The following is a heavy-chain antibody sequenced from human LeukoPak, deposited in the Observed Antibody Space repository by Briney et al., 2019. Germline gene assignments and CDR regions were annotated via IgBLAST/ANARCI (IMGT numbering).Heavy chain of an antibody. CDR2: ISGSGGST. CDR3: AKERARDVFTGPYFLGF. J-gene: IGHJ4*02. Sequence: PGGSLRLSCVVSGFTFSNFAMSWVRQAPGKGLEWVSSISGSGGSTKYADSMKGRFTISRDNSKNTLFLQMNTLTADDTGVYFCAKERARDVFTGPYFLGFWGQGTLVTVSS. V-gene: IGHV3-23*01. D-gene: IGHD3-9*01. CDR1: GFTFSNFA.